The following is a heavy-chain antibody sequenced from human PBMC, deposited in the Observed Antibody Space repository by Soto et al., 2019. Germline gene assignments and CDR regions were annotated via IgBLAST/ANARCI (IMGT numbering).Heavy chain of an antibody. Sequence: GGSLRLSCAASVFTFSSYWMHWVRQAPGKGLVWVSRINSDGSSTSYADSVKGRSTISRDNSKNTLYLQMNSLRAEDTAVYYCAKDWVVGAMDYWGQGTLVTVSS. D-gene: IGHD1-26*01. CDR2: INSDGSST. V-gene: IGHV3-74*01. CDR3: AKDWVVGAMDY. CDR1: VFTFSSYW. J-gene: IGHJ4*02.